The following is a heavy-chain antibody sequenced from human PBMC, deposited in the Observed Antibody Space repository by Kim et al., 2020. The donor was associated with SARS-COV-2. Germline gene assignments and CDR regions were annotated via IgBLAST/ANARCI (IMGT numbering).Heavy chain of an antibody. D-gene: IGHD3-3*01. Sequence: GGSLRLSCAASGFTFDDYAMHWVRQAPGKGLEWVSLISGDGGSTYYADSVKGRFTISRDNSKNSLYLQMNSLRTEDTALYYCAKGCYDFWTYPYGYGMDVWGQGTTVTVSS. CDR1: GFTFDDYA. J-gene: IGHJ6*02. CDR3: AKGCYDFWTYPYGYGMDV. CDR2: ISGDGGST. V-gene: IGHV3-43*02.